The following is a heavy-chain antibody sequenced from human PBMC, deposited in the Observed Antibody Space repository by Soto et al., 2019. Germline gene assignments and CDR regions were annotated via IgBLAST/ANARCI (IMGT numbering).Heavy chain of an antibody. D-gene: IGHD5-12*01. V-gene: IGHV3-33*01. Sequence: QVQLVESGGGVVQPGRSLRLSCAASGFTFSSYGMHWVRQAPGKGLEWVTLVWYDGGNKYYADSVKGRLTISRDNSKNTLYLQMNILRDEDTSVYYCVRAAGYSGNDYVYYYGMDVWGQGTTVTVSS. CDR3: VRAAGYSGNDYVYYYGMDV. CDR2: VWYDGGNK. J-gene: IGHJ6*02. CDR1: GFTFSSYG.